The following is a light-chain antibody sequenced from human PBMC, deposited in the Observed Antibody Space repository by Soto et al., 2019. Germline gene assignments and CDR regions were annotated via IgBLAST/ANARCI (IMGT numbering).Light chain of an antibody. J-gene: IGLJ2*01. CDR2: EVS. CDR3: SSYTVSSTPVV. Sequence: QSVLTQPASVSGSPGQSITISCTGTSSDIGTYNYVSWYQHHPGKAPKLIIYEVSDRPSGLSNRFSGSKSGNTASLTISGLQAEDEADYYCSSYTVSSTPVVFGGGTKLTVL. V-gene: IGLV2-14*01. CDR1: SSDIGTYNY.